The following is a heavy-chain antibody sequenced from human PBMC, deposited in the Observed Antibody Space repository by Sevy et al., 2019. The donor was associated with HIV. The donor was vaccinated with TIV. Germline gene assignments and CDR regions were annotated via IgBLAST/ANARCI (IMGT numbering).Heavy chain of an antibody. CDR2: IRGGDGST. V-gene: IGHV3-23*01. CDR3: AKFGDYYDSGGYYWYFDF. CDR1: GFIFSDYA. Sequence: GGSLRLSCAASGFIFSDYAMSWVRQAPGKGLEWVSSIRGGDGSTNYADSVKGRFTVSRDNSKNTLYLQMNTLRAEDTALYYCAKFGDYYDSGGYYWYFDFWGRGTLVTVS. D-gene: IGHD3-22*01. J-gene: IGHJ2*01.